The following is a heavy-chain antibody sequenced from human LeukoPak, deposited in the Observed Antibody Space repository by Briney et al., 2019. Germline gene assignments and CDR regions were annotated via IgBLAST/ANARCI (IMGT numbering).Heavy chain of an antibody. Sequence: ASVKVSCKASGYTFTGYYMHWVRQAPGQGLEWMGWINPNSGGTNYAQKFQGRVTMTRDTPISTAYMELSRLRSDDTAVYYCARDRGELLNYVDYWGQGTLVTVSS. CDR2: INPNSGGT. J-gene: IGHJ4*02. D-gene: IGHD1-26*01. V-gene: IGHV1-2*02. CDR3: ARDRGELLNYVDY. CDR1: GYTFTGYY.